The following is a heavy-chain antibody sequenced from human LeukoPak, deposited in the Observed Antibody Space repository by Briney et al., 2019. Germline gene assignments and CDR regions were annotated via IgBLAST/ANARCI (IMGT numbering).Heavy chain of an antibody. CDR3: AKDSNRGHSSNSPDH. V-gene: IGHV3-30*02. CDR2: IRYDESNK. D-gene: IGHD6-13*01. J-gene: IGHJ4*02. Sequence: GGSLRPSCAASGFTFSDYGMHWVRQAPGKGLEWVAFIRYDESNKYYADSVKGRFTISRDNSKNTLYLQMSSLRVEDTAVYVCAKDSNRGHSSNSPDHWGQGTLVTVSS. CDR1: GFTFSDYG.